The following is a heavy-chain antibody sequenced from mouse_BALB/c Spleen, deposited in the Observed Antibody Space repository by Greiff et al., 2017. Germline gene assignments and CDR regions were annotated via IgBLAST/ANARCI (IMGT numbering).Heavy chain of an antibody. CDR3: ARERELLRYYAMDY. D-gene: IGHD1-1*01. CDR1: GYTFTDYA. CDR2: ISTYYGDA. Sequence: VQLQQSGAELVRPGVSVKISCKGSGYTFTDYAMHWVKQSHAKSLEWIGVISTYYGDASYNQKFKGKATMTVDKSSSTAYMELARLTSEDSAIYYCARERELLRYYAMDYWGQGTSVTVSS. V-gene: IGHV1S137*01. J-gene: IGHJ4*01.